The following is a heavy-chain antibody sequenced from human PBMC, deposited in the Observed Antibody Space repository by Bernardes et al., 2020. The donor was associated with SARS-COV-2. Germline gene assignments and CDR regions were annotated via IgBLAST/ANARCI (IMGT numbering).Heavy chain of an antibody. J-gene: IGHJ4*02. D-gene: IGHD3-22*01. V-gene: IGHV3-48*01. CDR1: GFTFSSYT. Sequence: GGSRSLSCAASGFTFSSYTMHWVRQAPGKGLEWVSYISSYSSVYYVDSVKGRFTISRHNAENLLSLQLNSLRAEDTAVYYCARGRLPVYFDKSGLSLDYWGQGTLVTVSS. CDR2: ISSYSSV. CDR3: ARGRLPVYFDKSGLSLDY.